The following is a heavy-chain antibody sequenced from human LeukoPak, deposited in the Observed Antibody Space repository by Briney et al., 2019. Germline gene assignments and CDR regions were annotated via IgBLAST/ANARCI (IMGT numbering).Heavy chain of an antibody. J-gene: IGHJ5*02. V-gene: IGHV3-23*01. CDR1: GFTFSSYA. Sequence: GGSLRLSCAASGFTFSSYAMSWVRQAPGKGLEWVSAISGSGGSTYYADSVKGRFTISRDNAKNSLYLQMNSLRAEDTAVYYCARVVTVTTNWFDPWGQGTLVTVSS. CDR2: ISGSGGST. CDR3: ARVVTVTTNWFDP. D-gene: IGHD4-17*01.